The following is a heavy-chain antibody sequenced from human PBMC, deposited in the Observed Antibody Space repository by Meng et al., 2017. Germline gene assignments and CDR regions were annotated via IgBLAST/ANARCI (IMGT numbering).Heavy chain of an antibody. D-gene: IGHD5-18*01. V-gene: IGHV4-39*07. CDR2: IYYSGST. CDR1: SGSISSSSYY. J-gene: IGHJ5*02. CDR3: ARALGTAMVTSWFDP. Sequence: SETLSLTCTVSSGSISSSSYYCGWIRQPPGKGLEWIGSIYYSGSTYYNTTLKSRVTISVDTSKNQFSLKLSSVTAADTAVYYCARALGTAMVTSWFDPWGQGTLVTVSS.